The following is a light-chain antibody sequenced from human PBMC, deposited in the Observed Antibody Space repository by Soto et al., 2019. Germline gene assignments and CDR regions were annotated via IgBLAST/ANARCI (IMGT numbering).Light chain of an antibody. J-gene: IGKJ1*01. Sequence: EFVLTQSPGTLSLSPGERATLSCRASQSVSSSYLAWYQQKPGQAPRLLIYGASSRATGIPDRFSGSGSGTDFTLTISRLEPEDFAEYYCQQYGRSLWTFGQGTKVEIK. CDR1: QSVSSSY. CDR2: GAS. CDR3: QQYGRSLWT. V-gene: IGKV3-20*01.